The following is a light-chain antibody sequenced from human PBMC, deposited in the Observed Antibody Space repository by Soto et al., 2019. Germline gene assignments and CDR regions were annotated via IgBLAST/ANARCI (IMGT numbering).Light chain of an antibody. CDR2: DAS. CDR1: QSVSSC. J-gene: IGKJ4*01. Sequence: EIVLTQSPATLSLSPGERATLSCRASQSVSSCLAWYQEKPGKAPRLIIYDASNRATDIPARFSGSGSGTDFTLTISSLEPEDFEVYYCQQRSTFGGGTKVDIK. CDR3: QQRST. V-gene: IGKV3-11*01.